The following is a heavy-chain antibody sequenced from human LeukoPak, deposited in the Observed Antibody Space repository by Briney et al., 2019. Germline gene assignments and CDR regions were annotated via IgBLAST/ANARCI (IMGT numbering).Heavy chain of an antibody. J-gene: IGHJ4*02. V-gene: IGHV4-39*01. D-gene: IGHD4-11*01. CDR2: IYYSGST. CDR3: ATTYQYSNYGGVGY. Sequence: SETLSLTCTVSGGSFSSSSYYWGWIRQPPGKGLEWIRSIYYSGSTYYNPSLKSRVTISVDTSKNQFSLKLSSVTAADTAVYYCATTYQYSNYGGVGYWGQGTLVTVSS. CDR1: GGSFSSSSYY.